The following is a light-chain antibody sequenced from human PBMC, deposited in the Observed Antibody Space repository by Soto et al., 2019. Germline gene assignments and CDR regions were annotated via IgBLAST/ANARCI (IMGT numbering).Light chain of an antibody. J-gene: IGLJ1*01. CDR1: SSDVGGYNY. CDR3: SSYAGSNIHYV. CDR2: EVN. V-gene: IGLV2-8*01. Sequence: QAVVTQPPSASGSPGQSVTISCTGTSSDVGGYNYVSWYQQHPDKAPKLMIYEVNKRPSGVPDRFSGSKSGNTASLTISGLQAEDEADYYCSSYAGSNIHYVFGTGTKLTVL.